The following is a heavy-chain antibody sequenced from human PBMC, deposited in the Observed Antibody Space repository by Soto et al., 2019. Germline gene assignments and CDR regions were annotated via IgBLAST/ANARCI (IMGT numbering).Heavy chain of an antibody. J-gene: IGHJ6*02. CDR2: ISGSGGST. CDR1: GFTFSSYA. Sequence: HPGGSLRLSCAASGFTFSSYAMSWVRQAPGKGLEWVSAISGSGGSTYYADSVKGRFTISRDNSKNTLYLQMNSLRAEDTAVYYCAKDPSYYYGSGSSYGMDVWGQGTTVTVSS. D-gene: IGHD3-10*01. CDR3: AKDPSYYYGSGSSYGMDV. V-gene: IGHV3-23*01.